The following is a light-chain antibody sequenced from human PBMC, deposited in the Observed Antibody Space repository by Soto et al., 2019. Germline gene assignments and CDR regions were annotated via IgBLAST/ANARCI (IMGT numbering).Light chain of an antibody. CDR1: QSVGSN. CDR2: GAS. V-gene: IGKV3-15*01. J-gene: IGKJ1*01. CDR3: QQYNNWGT. Sequence: EIVMTQSPATLSVSPGERATLSCRASQSVGSNLAWYQQKPGQAPRLLIYGASTRATGIPARFSGSGSGTEFTLTSSRLQSEDFAVYYCQQYNNWGTFGQGTKVEIK.